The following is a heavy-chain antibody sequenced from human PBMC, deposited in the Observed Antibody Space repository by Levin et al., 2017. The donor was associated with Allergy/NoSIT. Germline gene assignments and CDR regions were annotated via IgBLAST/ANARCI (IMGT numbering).Heavy chain of an antibody. J-gene: IGHJ4*02. D-gene: IGHD6-19*01. CDR1: GFTFSSYA. CDR2: ISGSDGST. CDR3: AKSRSGWYLFDY. V-gene: IGHV3-23*01. Sequence: PGGSLRLSCAASGFTFSSYAMSWVRQAPGKGLEWVSVISGSDGSTTYADSVKGRSTISRDNSKNTLYLQMNSLRAEDTAVYYCAKSRSGWYLFDYWGQGTLVTVSS.